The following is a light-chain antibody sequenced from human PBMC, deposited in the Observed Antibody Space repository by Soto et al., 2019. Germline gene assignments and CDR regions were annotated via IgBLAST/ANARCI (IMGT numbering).Light chain of an antibody. V-gene: IGKV1-39*01. Sequence: DIQMTQSPSSLSASVGDRVTITCRASQSMSSCLNWYQQKPGKAPKLLIYALYSLQSGIPSRFSGSGSGTDFTLTITSLHPEDFAPYYYHQSYSTHLTFGQGTKVEIK. CDR1: QSMSSC. J-gene: IGKJ1*01. CDR2: ALY. CDR3: HQSYSTHLT.